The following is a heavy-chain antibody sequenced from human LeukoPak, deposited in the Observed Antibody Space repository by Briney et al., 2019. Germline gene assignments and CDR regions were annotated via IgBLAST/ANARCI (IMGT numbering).Heavy chain of an antibody. CDR3: AKAQYSGSYTYFDY. CDR2: ISGSGGST. V-gene: IGHV3-23*01. J-gene: IGHJ4*02. CDR1: GFTFSSYA. D-gene: IGHD1-26*01. Sequence: PGGSLRLSCAASGFTFSSYAMSWVRQAPGKGLEWVSSISGSGGSTYYADSVKGRFTISRDNSKNTLYLQMNSLRAEDTAVYYCAKAQYSGSYTYFDYWGQGTLVTVSS.